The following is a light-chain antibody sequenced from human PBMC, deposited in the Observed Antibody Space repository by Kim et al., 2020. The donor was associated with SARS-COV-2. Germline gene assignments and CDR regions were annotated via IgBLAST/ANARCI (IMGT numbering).Light chain of an antibody. CDR2: RAS. CDR1: ESVTSNY. J-gene: IGKJ4*01. V-gene: IGKV3-20*01. CDR3: QQYVSIPLT. Sequence: SPGERATVSCRASESVTSNYLAWYQHKPGQAPRLLIYRASTRATGIPDRFGGSGSGTDFTLTISGLEPDDSAVYYCQQYVSIPLTFGGGTKVDIK.